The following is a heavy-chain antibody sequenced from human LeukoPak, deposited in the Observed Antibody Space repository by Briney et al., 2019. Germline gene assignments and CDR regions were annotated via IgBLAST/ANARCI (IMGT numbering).Heavy chain of an antibody. J-gene: IGHJ4*02. CDR1: GGSFSGYY. D-gene: IGHD1-7*01. V-gene: IGHV4-34*01. CDR3: ARWIDRDNWNYEGSNSLFDY. Sequence: SETLSLTCAVYGGSFSGYYWSWIRQPPGKGLEWIGEINHSGSTNYNPSLKSRVTISVDTSKNQFSLKLSSVTAADTAVYYCARWIDRDNWNYEGSNSLFDYRGQGTLVTVSS. CDR2: INHSGST.